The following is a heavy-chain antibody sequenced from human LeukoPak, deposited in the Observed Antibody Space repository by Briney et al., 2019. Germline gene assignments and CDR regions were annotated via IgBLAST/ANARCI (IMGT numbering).Heavy chain of an antibody. Sequence: PSETLSLTCSVSGGSVSSDSSYWTWIRQHPGEGLEWIGYIFHRGNTYYNPSLKSRLTISVDTSKHQFSLRMTSVTAADTAVYYCARVVGYDDVTGYYRGWYFDLWGRGTLVTVSS. CDR2: IFHRGNT. J-gene: IGHJ2*01. CDR3: ARVVGYDDVTGYYRGWYFDL. D-gene: IGHD3-9*01. V-gene: IGHV4-31*03. CDR1: GGSVSSDSSY.